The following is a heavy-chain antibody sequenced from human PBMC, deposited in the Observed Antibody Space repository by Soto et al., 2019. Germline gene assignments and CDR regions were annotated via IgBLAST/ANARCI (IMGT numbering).Heavy chain of an antibody. J-gene: IGHJ4*02. CDR1: GYSGNRFTRYC. CDR2: IYPGDHVT. CDR3: GTWETSSWFEY. V-gene: IGHV5-51*03. D-gene: IGHD6-13*01. Sequence: QVVQSAAELKKPGESLKISCKGSGYSGNRFTRYCLRWVRQMPGKGLEWMGNIYPGDHVTTYSPSFQGQVTIAADKSITTAYLEWKSLKASDTAMYYCGTWETSSWFEYWGQGNLVVVSS.